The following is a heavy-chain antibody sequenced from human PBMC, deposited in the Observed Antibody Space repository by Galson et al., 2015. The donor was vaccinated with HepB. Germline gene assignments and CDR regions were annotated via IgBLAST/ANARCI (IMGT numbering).Heavy chain of an antibody. V-gene: IGHV1-2*02. CDR1: GYTFTGYY. Sequence: SVKVSCKASGYTFTGYYMHWVRQAPGQGLEWMGWINPNSGGTDYAQKFQGRVTMTRDTSISTAYMELSRLRSDDTAVYYCAIPLIPRTRPFMKGMGRGPVDYWGQGTLVTVSS. J-gene: IGHJ4*02. CDR3: AIPLIPRTRPFMKGMGRGPVDY. CDR2: INPNSGGT. D-gene: IGHD3-10*01.